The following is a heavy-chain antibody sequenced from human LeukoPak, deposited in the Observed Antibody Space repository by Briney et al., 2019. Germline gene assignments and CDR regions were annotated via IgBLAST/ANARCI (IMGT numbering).Heavy chain of an antibody. CDR1: GYSISSGYY. CDR2: IYHSGST. J-gene: IGHJ5*02. V-gene: IGHV4-38-2*02. CDR3: ARDNSVEDTAWWFDP. D-gene: IGHD4-23*01. Sequence: PSETLSLTCTVSGYSISSGYYWGWIRQPPGKGLEWIASIYHSGSTYYNPSLKSRVTISVDTSKNQFSLKLSSVTAADTAVYYCARDNSVEDTAWWFDPWGQGTLVTVSS.